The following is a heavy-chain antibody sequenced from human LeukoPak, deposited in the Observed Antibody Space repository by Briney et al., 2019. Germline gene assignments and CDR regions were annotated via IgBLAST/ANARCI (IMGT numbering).Heavy chain of an antibody. CDR1: GFSLSGYW. CDR3: ARGRGWIDP. CDR2: VNEDGSEQ. D-gene: IGHD5-24*01. Sequence: GGSLRLSCAAYGFSLSGYWMSWVRQAPGKGLEWVANVNEDGSEQNYLDAVKGRFTISRDNAKNSVYLQMNSLRVEETAVYFCARGRGWIDPWGQGTLVTVSS. V-gene: IGHV3-7*01. J-gene: IGHJ5*02.